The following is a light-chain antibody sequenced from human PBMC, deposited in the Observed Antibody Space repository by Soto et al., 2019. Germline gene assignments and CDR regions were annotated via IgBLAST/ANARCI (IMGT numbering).Light chain of an antibody. CDR1: QDINKW. Sequence: DIQMTQSPSSVSASVGDRVTITCRASQDINKWLAWYQQKPGTAPKLLIYSASSLYTGVPSRFSGSGSGTDFTLTISSLQPEDFATYSCQQANTFALTFGGGTKVDI. CDR3: QQANTFALT. CDR2: SAS. J-gene: IGKJ4*01. V-gene: IGKV1-12*01.